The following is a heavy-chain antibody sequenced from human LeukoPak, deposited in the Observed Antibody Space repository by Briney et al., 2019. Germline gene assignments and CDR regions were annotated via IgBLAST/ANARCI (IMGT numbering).Heavy chain of an antibody. CDR1: SFTFSSYS. D-gene: IGHD1-26*01. CDR3: ARSEVGATDFRP. J-gene: IGHJ5*02. Sequence: GGSLRLSCAASSFTFSSYSMNWVRQAPGKGLEWVSSISSSSSYIYYADSVKGRFTISRDNAKNSLYLQMNSLRAEDTAVYYCARSEVGATDFRPWGQGTLVTVSS. CDR2: ISSSSSYI. V-gene: IGHV3-21*01.